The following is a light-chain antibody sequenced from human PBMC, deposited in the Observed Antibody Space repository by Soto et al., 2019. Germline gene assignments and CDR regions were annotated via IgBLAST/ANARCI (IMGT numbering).Light chain of an antibody. V-gene: IGKV3-15*01. Sequence: EIVMTQSPATLSVSPGERVTLSCRASQSVSSNLAWYQQKLGQAPRLLIYGASTRATGIPARFSGSGSGTDFTLTISRLEPEDFGVYYCQQYGRSPWTFGQGTKVEFK. J-gene: IGKJ1*01. CDR1: QSVSSN. CDR2: GAS. CDR3: QQYGRSPWT.